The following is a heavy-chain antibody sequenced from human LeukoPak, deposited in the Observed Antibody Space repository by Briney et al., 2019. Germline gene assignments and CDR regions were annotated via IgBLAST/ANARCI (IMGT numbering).Heavy chain of an antibody. CDR3: ARTYSGSPDATVDYYYYYYMDV. D-gene: IGHD1-26*01. CDR2: INQSGST. Sequence: SETLSLTCTVSGGFISNYYWTWIRQPPGKGLEWIGEINQSGSTNYNPSLKSRVTISVDTSKNQFSLKLSSVTAADTAVYYCARTYSGSPDATVDYYYYYYMDVWGKGTTVTISS. CDR1: GGFISNYY. V-gene: IGHV4-34*01. J-gene: IGHJ6*03.